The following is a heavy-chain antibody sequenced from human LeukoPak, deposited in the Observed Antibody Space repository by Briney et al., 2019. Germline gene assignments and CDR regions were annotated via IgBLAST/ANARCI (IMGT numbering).Heavy chain of an antibody. CDR3: AKDVRPAQNYFDY. Sequence: GGSLRLSCAASGFTFSSYAMSWVRQAPGKGLEWVSAISGSGGSTYYADSVKGRFTVSRDNSKNTLYLRMNSLRAEDTAVYYCAKDVRPAQNYFDYWGQGTLVTVSS. J-gene: IGHJ4*02. CDR2: ISGSGGST. CDR1: GFTFSSYA. V-gene: IGHV3-23*01.